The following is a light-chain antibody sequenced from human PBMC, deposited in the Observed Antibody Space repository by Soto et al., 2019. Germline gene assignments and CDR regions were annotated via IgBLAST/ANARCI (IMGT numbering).Light chain of an antibody. CDR1: QSVSSSY. CDR3: QQYGSSPRVT. CDR2: GAS. Sequence: IVLTQSPGTLSLTPGERATLSCRSSQSVSSSYLVWYQQKPGQAPRLLIYGASSRATGIPDRFSGSGSGTDFTLTISRLEPEDFAVYYCQQYGSSPRVTFGQGTRLEIK. J-gene: IGKJ5*01. V-gene: IGKV3-20*01.